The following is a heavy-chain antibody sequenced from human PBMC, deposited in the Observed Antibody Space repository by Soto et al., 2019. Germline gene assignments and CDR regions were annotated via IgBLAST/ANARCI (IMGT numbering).Heavy chain of an antibody. CDR3: ARRPHYYDSSGYYPFDF. CDR1: GFSINTNYY. D-gene: IGHD3-22*01. CDR2: IYYSGST. Sequence: TLSLTCTVSGFSINTNYYWGWIRQPPGKGLEWIGSIYYSGSTYYNPSPKSRVTISVDTSKNQFSLKLSSVTAADTAVYYCARRPHYYDSSGYYPFDFWGQGTLVTVSS. V-gene: IGHV4-39*01. J-gene: IGHJ4*02.